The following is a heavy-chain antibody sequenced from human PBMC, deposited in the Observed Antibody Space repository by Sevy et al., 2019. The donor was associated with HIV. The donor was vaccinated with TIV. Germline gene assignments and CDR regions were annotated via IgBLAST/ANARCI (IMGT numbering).Heavy chain of an antibody. CDR2: INTGTGDT. V-gene: IGHV1-3*04. CDR1: GDPLSVYQ. J-gene: IGHJ3*02. CDR3: ARNEDI. Sequence: ASVKVSCKASGDPLSVYQIHWVRQAPGQSLEWMGWINTGTGDTRFSQNFQGRVTLTRDTSANTAYMELSSLRSEDTAIYYCARNEDIWGQGTMVTVSS.